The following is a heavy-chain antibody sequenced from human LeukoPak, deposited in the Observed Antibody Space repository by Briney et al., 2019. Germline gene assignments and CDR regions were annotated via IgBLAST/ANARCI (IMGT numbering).Heavy chain of an antibody. V-gene: IGHV1-46*01. Sequence: GASVKVPCKASGYTFTSYYMHWVRQAPGQGLEWMGIINPSGGSTSYAQKFQGRVTMTRDTSTSTVYMELSSLRSEDTAVYYCARERAEYSSSSRYFDYWGQGTLVTVSS. CDR1: GYTFTSYY. CDR3: ARERAEYSSSSRYFDY. D-gene: IGHD6-6*01. CDR2: INPSGGST. J-gene: IGHJ4*02.